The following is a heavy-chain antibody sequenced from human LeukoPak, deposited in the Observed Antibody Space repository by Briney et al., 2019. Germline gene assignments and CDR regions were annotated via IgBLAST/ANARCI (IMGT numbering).Heavy chain of an antibody. Sequence: GGSLRLSCAASGFTFSSYAMHWVRQAPGKGLEYVSAISSNGGSTYYANSVKGRYTISRDNSKNTLYLQMGSLRAEDMAVYYCARDGGGSFYEGYFDYWGQGTLVTVSS. CDR2: ISSNGGST. CDR3: ARDGGGSFYEGYFDY. J-gene: IGHJ4*02. CDR1: GFTFSSYA. D-gene: IGHD1-26*01. V-gene: IGHV3-64*01.